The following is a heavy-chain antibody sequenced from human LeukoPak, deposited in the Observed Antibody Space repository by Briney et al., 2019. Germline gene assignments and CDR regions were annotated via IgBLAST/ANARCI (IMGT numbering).Heavy chain of an antibody. J-gene: IGHJ6*02. Sequence: GASVKVSCKASGYTFTGYYMHWVRQAPGQGLEWMGWISAYNGNTNYAQKLQGRVTMTTDTSTSTAYMELRSLRSDDTAVYYCARDPRYCSSTSCYGPEGYYYYYGMDVWGQGTTVTVSS. D-gene: IGHD2-2*01. V-gene: IGHV1-18*04. CDR1: GYTFTGYY. CDR2: ISAYNGNT. CDR3: ARDPRYCSSTSCYGPEGYYYYYGMDV.